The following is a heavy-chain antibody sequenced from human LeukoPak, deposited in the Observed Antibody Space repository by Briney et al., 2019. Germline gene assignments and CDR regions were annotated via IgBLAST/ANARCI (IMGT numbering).Heavy chain of an antibody. J-gene: IGHJ4*02. V-gene: IGHV4-61*02. CDR3: ARDRGYSYGFDY. CDR2: IYTSGST. Sequence: PSETLSLTCTVSGYSISSGYYWGWIRQPAGKGLEWIGRIYTSGSTNYNPSLKSRVTISVDTSKNQFSLKLSSVTAADTAVYYCARDRGYSYGFDYWGQGTLVTVSS. D-gene: IGHD5-18*01. CDR1: GYSISSGYY.